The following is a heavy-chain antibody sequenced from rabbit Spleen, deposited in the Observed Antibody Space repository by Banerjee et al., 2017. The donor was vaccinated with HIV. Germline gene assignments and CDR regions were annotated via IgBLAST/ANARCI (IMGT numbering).Heavy chain of an antibody. Sequence: QSLEESGGGLVKPGASLTLTCKASGFSFNSGDDMCWVRQAPGKGLEWIACIYAGSSNNAYSATWAKGRFTISKTSSTTVTLQMTSLTAADTATYFCARDVVNDGASYFNLWGPGTLVTVS. CDR2: IYAGSSNNA. D-gene: IGHD2-1*01. CDR3: ARDVVNDGASYFNL. V-gene: IGHV1S40*01. CDR1: GFSFNSGDD. J-gene: IGHJ4*01.